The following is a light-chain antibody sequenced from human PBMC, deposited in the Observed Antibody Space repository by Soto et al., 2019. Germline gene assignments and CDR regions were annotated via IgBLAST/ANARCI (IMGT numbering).Light chain of an antibody. J-gene: IGKJ1*01. CDR1: QSVSSSF. CDR2: GAS. CDR3: QQYDISPWT. Sequence: DIVLTQSPGTLSLSPGERATLSCRASQSVSSSFLAWYQQKPGQAPRLLIYGASTRATGIPARFSGSGSGTDFTLTIIRLEPEDFAVYYCQQYDISPWTFGQGTKVDIK. V-gene: IGKV3-20*01.